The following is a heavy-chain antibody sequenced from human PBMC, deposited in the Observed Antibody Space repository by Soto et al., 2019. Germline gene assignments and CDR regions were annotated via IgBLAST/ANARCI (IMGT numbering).Heavy chain of an antibody. CDR3: AREYDSSAYSSGIDY. CDR2: ISSSSSTI. J-gene: IGHJ4*02. CDR1: GFTFSIYS. V-gene: IGHV3-48*01. Sequence: EVQLVESGGGLVQPGGSLRLSCAASGFTFSIYSMNWVRQAPGKGLEWVSYISSSSSTIYYADSVKGRFTISRDNAKNSLYLQMNSRRAEDTAVYYCAREYDSSAYSSGIDYWGQGTLVTVSS. D-gene: IGHD3-22*01.